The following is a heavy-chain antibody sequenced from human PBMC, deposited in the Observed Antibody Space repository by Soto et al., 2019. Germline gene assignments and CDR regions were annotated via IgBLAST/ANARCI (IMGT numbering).Heavy chain of an antibody. CDR1: GGSFSGYY. CDR2: INHSGST. CDR3: ASGRGVAATSYYMDV. Sequence: SETLSLTCAVYGGSFSGYYWSWIRQPPGKGLEWIGEINHSGSTNYNPSLKSRVTISVDTSKNQFSLKLSSVTAADTAVYYCASGRGVAATSYYMDVWGKGTTVTVSS. V-gene: IGHV4-34*01. J-gene: IGHJ6*03. D-gene: IGHD6-13*01.